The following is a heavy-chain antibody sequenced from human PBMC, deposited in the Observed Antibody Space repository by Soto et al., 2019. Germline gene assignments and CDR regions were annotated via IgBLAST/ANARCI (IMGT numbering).Heavy chain of an antibody. D-gene: IGHD2-15*01. Sequence: EVQLVESGGGLVQPGGSLRLSCAASGFTFSSYWMHWVRQAPGKGLVWVSRINSDGSSTSYADSVKGRFTISRDNAKNTLYLQMNSLRAEHTAVYYCLRTSLVVASATREDYWGQGTLVTVSS. CDR3: LRTSLVVASATREDY. CDR1: GFTFSSYW. CDR2: INSDGSST. J-gene: IGHJ4*02. V-gene: IGHV3-74*01.